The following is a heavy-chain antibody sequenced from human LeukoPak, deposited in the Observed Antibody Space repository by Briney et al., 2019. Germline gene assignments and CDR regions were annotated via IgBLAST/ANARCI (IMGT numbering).Heavy chain of an antibody. J-gene: IGHJ4*02. CDR3: ARAAYSSSPDY. D-gene: IGHD6-13*01. CDR1: GFTFSSYA. Sequence: PGGSLRLSCAASGFTFSSYAMHWVRQAPGKGLEWVSYIGPSSNAIFYADSVQGRFTISRDNARNSLYLHMHSLRDEDTAVYYCARAAYSSSPDYWGQGTLVTVSS. CDR2: IGPSSNAI. V-gene: IGHV3-48*02.